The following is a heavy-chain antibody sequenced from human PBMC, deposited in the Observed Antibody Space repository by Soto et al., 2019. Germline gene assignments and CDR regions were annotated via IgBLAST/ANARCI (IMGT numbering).Heavy chain of an antibody. CDR1: GFTFSGSA. V-gene: IGHV3-73*02. CDR2: IRSKANNYAT. D-gene: IGHD2-21*02. Sequence: EVQLVESGGGLVQPGGSLKLSCAASGFTFSGSAMHWVRQASGKGLEWIGRIRSKANNYATVYAASVKGRFTISRDDSKHTSHLXTNSLKTEDTAVYYCTRHALQYCGGDCYLLPYFDLWGRGTLVTVSS. CDR3: TRHALQYCGGDCYLLPYFDL. J-gene: IGHJ2*01.